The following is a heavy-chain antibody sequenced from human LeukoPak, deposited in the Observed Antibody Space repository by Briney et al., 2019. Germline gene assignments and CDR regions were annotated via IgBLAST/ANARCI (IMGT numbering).Heavy chain of an antibody. J-gene: IGHJ3*01. V-gene: IGHV4-39*01. D-gene: IGHD2-15*01. CDR1: GGSITISTYD. CDR3: ARGYCSGGTCYNTGAFDV. Sequence: SETLSLTCTVSGGSITISTYDWGWIRQPPGKGLEWIGNIYYSGSTYYNPSLKSRVTISVDRSKNQFSLKLSSVTAADTAVYYCARGYCSGGTCYNTGAFDVWGQGTMVTVSS. CDR2: IYYSGST.